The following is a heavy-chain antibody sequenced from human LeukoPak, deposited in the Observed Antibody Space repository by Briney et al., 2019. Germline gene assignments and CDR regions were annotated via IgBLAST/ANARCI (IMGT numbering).Heavy chain of an antibody. D-gene: IGHD3-22*01. Sequence: GGSLRLSCAASGFTFSSYGMHWVRQAPGKGLEWVAVIWYDGSNKYYADSVKGRFTISRDNSKNTLYLQMNSLRAEDTAVYYCAKASGVDYYDSSGYLDYFDYWGQGTLVTVSS. CDR2: IWYDGSNK. CDR1: GFTFSSYG. J-gene: IGHJ4*02. V-gene: IGHV3-30*02. CDR3: AKASGVDYYDSSGYLDYFDY.